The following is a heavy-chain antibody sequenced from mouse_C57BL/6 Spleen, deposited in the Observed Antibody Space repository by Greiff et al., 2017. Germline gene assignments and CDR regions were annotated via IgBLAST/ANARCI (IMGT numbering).Heavy chain of an antibody. J-gene: IGHJ1*03. CDR3: ASLTTVVAPDV. V-gene: IGHV1-64*01. CDR1: GYTFTSYW. Sequence: VQLQQPGAELVKPGASVKLSCKASGYTFTSYWMHWVKQRPGQGLEWIGMIHPNSGSTNYNEKFKSKATLTVDKSSSTAYMQLSSLTSEDSAVYYCASLTTVVAPDVWGTGTTVTVSS. CDR2: IHPNSGST. D-gene: IGHD1-1*01.